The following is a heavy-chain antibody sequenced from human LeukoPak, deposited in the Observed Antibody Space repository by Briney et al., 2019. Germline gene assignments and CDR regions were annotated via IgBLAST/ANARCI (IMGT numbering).Heavy chain of an antibody. J-gene: IGHJ3*02. CDR1: GFTVSSNY. V-gene: IGHV3-53*04. Sequence: QPGGSLRLSCAASGFTVSSNYMSWVRQAPGKGLEWVSIIYSGGSTYYADSVKGRLTISRHNSKNTLYLQMNSLRAEDTAVYYCAREVGGSAFDIWGQGTMVTVSS. D-gene: IGHD3-16*01. CDR2: IYSGGST. CDR3: AREVGGSAFDI.